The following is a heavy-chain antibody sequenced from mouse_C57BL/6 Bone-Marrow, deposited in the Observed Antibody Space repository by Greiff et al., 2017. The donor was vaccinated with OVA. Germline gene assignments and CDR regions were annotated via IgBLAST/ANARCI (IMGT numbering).Heavy chain of an antibody. J-gene: IGHJ3*01. CDR3: AIHGNRAY. CDR1: GYTFTSYW. CDR2: IHPSDGDT. V-gene: IGHV1-74*01. D-gene: IGHD2-1*01. Sequence: QVQLKQPGAELVKPGASVKVSCKASGYTFTSYWMHWVKQRPGQGLEWIGRIHPSDGDTNYNQKLKGKATLTVDKSSSTAYMQLSILTSEDSAVYYCAIHGNRAYWGQGTLVTVSA.